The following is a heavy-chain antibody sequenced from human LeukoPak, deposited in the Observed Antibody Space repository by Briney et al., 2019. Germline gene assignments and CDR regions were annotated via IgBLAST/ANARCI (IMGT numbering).Heavy chain of an antibody. CDR2: ISYDGSNK. V-gene: IGHV3-30-3*01. CDR3: ARGSDYDFWSGYSPPRAFDI. CDR1: GFTFSSYA. D-gene: IGHD3-3*01. J-gene: IGHJ3*02. Sequence: GGSLRLSCAASGFTFSSYAMHWVRQAPGKGLEWVAVISYDGSNKYYADSVKGRFTISRDNSKNTLYLQMNSLRAEDTAVYYCARGSDYDFWSGYSPPRAFDIWGQGTMVTVSS.